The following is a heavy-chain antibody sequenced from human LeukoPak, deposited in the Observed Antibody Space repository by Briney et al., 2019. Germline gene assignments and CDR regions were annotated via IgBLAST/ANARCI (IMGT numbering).Heavy chain of an antibody. CDR2: IDSDGSST. CDR1: GFTFSSYW. J-gene: IGHJ4*02. CDR3: AREQCSPGDCYQFDY. Sequence: PGGSLRLSCAASGFTFSSYWMHWVRQAPGKGLVWVSRIDSDGSSTIYADSVKGRFTVFRDNAKNTLNLQMSSLRVEDTAVYYCAREQCSPGDCYQFDYWGQGSLVAVSS. V-gene: IGHV3-74*01. D-gene: IGHD2-21*02.